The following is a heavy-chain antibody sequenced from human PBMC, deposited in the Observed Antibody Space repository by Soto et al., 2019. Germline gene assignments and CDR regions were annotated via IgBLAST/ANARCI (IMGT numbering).Heavy chain of an antibody. V-gene: IGHV4-38-2*01. CDR2: IYHSGST. CDR3: ARGDMETNRDFDS. D-gene: IGHD1-1*01. CDR1: GYFISSGYY. J-gene: IGHJ4*02. Sequence: LSLTCAVSGYFISSGYYWGWVRQPPGKGLEWIGSIYHSGSTYYNPSLSSRVTISVDTSKNQFSLKLRSVTAADAAVYYCARGDMETNRDFDSWGQGTLVTVSS.